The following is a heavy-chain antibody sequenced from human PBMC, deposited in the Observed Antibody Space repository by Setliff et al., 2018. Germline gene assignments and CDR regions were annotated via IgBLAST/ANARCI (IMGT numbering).Heavy chain of an antibody. CDR2: RYYTGTT. V-gene: IGHV4-39*01. CDR3: ARHFYPPDFFAH. D-gene: IGHD3-3*01. J-gene: IGHJ4*02. CDR1: GVDVIERLYY. Sequence: PSETLSLTCSASGVDVIERLYYWSWVRQSPGKGLEWIGTRYYTGTTFYNPSLESRVAASLDASEKKFSLNLRSVTTADTAVYYCARHFYPPDFFAHWGQGLLVTVSS.